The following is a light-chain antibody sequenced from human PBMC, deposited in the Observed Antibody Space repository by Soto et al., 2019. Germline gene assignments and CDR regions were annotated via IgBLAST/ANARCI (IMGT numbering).Light chain of an antibody. Sequence: ALTQPASVSGSPGQSITISCTGTSSDVGGYNYVSWYQQHPGKAPKLMIYDVSNRPSGVSNRFSGSKSGNTASLTISGLQAEDEADYYCSSYTSSSTLENVFGTGTKVTVL. CDR3: SSYTSSSTLENV. J-gene: IGLJ1*01. CDR1: SSDVGGYNY. V-gene: IGLV2-14*01. CDR2: DVS.